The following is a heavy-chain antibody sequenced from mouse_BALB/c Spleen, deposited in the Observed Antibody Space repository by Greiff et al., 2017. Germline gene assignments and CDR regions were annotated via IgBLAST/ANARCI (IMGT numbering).Heavy chain of an antibody. CDR1: GFTFSSYA. D-gene: IGHD2-3*01. Sequence: EVQLVESGGGLVKPGGSLKLSCAASGFTFSSYAMSWVRQSPEKRLEWVAEISSGGSYTYYPDTVTGRFTISRDNAKNTLYLEMSSLRSEDTAMYYCARQDDGYYVPFAYWGQGTLVTVSA. J-gene: IGHJ3*01. CDR3: ARQDDGYYVPFAY. CDR2: ISSGGSYT. V-gene: IGHV5-9-4*01.